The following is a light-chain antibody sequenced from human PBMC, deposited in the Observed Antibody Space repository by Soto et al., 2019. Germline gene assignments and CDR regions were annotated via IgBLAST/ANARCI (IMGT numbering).Light chain of an antibody. CDR2: DAY. J-gene: IGKJ5*01. CDR3: QQRHMWPIT. V-gene: IGKV3-11*01. Sequence: EVVLTQSPVTLSLSPGERATLSFRASQSFRGLLAWYQQKPGQAPRLLIYDAYNRATGIPPRFSGSGSGTDFTLTISSLEPEDSAVYYCQQRHMWPITCGQGKRREIK. CDR1: QSFRGL.